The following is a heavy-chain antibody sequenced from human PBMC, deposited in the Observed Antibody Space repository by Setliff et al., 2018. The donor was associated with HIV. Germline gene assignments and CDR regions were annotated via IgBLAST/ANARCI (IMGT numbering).Heavy chain of an antibody. J-gene: IGHJ4*02. Sequence: RASVKVSCKASGYTFTSFYMHWVRQAPGQGLEWMGIINPSGGSTSYAQKFQGRVTMTRDTSTSTVYMELSSLRSEDKAIYYCARSGREANLYGLYGVHYFDYWGQGTLVTVSS. V-gene: IGHV1-46*01. CDR3: ARSGREANLYGLYGVHYFDY. CDR2: INPSGGST. CDR1: GYTFTSFY. D-gene: IGHD3-10*01.